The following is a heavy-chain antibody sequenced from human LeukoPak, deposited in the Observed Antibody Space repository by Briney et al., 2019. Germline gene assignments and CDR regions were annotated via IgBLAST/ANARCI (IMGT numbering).Heavy chain of an antibody. V-gene: IGHV4-39*07. D-gene: IGHD3-22*01. CDR1: GDSSSNSIYY. J-gene: IGHJ4*02. CDR2: IDYSGST. CDR3: ATLFTYYYDSSGYL. Sequence: PSETLSLTCTVSGDSSSNSIYYWGWIRQPPGRGLEWIGSIDYSGSTYYNPSLKSRATISIDMSKNQFSLKLSSVTAADTAVYYCATLFTYYYDSSGYLWGQGTLVTVSS.